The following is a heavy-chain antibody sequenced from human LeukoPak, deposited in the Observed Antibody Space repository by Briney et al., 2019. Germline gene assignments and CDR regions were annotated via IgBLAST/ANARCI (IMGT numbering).Heavy chain of an antibody. J-gene: IGHJ4*02. CDR1: GGSLTNGPFY. D-gene: IGHD1-1*01. CDR2: ISTSGNT. Sequence: SQTLSLTCTVSGGSLTNGPFYWRWLRQPAGKGLEWIGRISTSGNTNHRASLDSRVTISIDTSKNEFSLQLTSVAAADTAMYFCARGDFATGFFTHWAQGNLVTVSS. CDR3: ARGDFATGFFTH. V-gene: IGHV4-61*02.